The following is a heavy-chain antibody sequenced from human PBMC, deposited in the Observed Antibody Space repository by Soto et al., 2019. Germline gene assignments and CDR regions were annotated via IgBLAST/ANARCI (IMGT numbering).Heavy chain of an antibody. CDR1: GFSLSTSRVG. CDR3: VHVTVYCSGGSCHSNGFDY. D-gene: IGHD2-15*01. CDR2: IYWDDDK. Sequence: QITLKESGPTLVKPTQTLTLTCTFSGFSLSTSRVGVGWIRQPPGKALEWLALIYWDDDKPYSPSLKSRLTITKDTSKNQVVLTMTNMDPVDTATYYCVHVTVYCSGGSCHSNGFDYWGQGTLVTVSS. V-gene: IGHV2-5*02. J-gene: IGHJ4*02.